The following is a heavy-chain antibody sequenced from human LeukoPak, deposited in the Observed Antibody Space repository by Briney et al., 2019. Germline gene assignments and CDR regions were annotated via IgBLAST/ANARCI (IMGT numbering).Heavy chain of an antibody. D-gene: IGHD2-15*01. CDR1: GFTFGDYA. V-gene: IGHV3-64*01. Sequence: PGGSLRLSCTASGFTFGDYAMDWVRQAPGKGLEYVSTISSDGGSTYYANSVKGGFTISRDNSKNTLYLQMGSLRAEDMAVYYCARGGGYCSGGSCYGIDYWGQGTLVTVSS. J-gene: IGHJ4*02. CDR2: ISSDGGST. CDR3: ARGGGYCSGGSCYGIDY.